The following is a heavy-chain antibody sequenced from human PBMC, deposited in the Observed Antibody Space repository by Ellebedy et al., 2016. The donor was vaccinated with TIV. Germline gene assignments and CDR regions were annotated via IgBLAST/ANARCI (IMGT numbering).Heavy chain of an antibody. V-gene: IGHV3-73*01. D-gene: IGHD3-3*01. Sequence: GGSLRLSXAASGFTFSGSAMHWVRQASGKGLEWVGRIRSKANSYATAYAASVKGRFTISRDDSKNTAYLQMSSLKTEDTAVYYCILYYDFWSGPPGGMDVWGKGTTVTVSS. CDR3: ILYYDFWSGPPGGMDV. CDR1: GFTFSGSA. CDR2: IRSKANSYAT. J-gene: IGHJ6*03.